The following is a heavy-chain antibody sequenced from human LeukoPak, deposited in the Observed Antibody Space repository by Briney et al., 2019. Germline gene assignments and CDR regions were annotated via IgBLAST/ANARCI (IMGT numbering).Heavy chain of an antibody. CDR3: ARGFYGAGSHFDY. V-gene: IGHV4-30-2*01. CDR2: IFHTGHT. D-gene: IGHD3-10*01. CDR1: GGSISSGDFP. Sequence: PSETLSLTCAVSGGSISSGDFPWSWIRQPPGKGLEWIGYIFHTGHTSYNPSLKSRVTTSVDMSKNQLSLRLTSVTAADTTVYSCARGFYGAGSHFDYWGQGTLVTVSS. J-gene: IGHJ4*02.